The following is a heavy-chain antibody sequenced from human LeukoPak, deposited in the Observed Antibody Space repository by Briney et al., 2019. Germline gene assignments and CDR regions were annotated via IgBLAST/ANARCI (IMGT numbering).Heavy chain of an antibody. CDR3: ARDQEGYCTNGVCPDSYYYYYMDV. CDR1: GDSVSSNSAA. Sequence: SQTLSLTCAISGDSVSSNSAAWNWIRQSPSRGLEWLGRTYYRSKWYNDYAVSVKSRITINPDTSKNQFSLQLNSVTPEDTAVYYCARDQEGYCTNGVCPDSYYYYYMDVWGKGTTVTVSS. J-gene: IGHJ6*03. CDR2: TYYRSKWYN. V-gene: IGHV6-1*01. D-gene: IGHD2-8*01.